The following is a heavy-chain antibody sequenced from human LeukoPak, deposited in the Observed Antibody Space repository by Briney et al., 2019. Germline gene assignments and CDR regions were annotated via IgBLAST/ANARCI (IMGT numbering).Heavy chain of an antibody. CDR1: GGSFSGYY. CDR2: INHSGST. V-gene: IGHV4-34*01. CDR3: ARASFFRYYDSSGYYPYYFDY. D-gene: IGHD3-22*01. Sequence: SETLSLTCAVYGGSFSGYYWSWIRQPPGKGLEWIGEINHSGSTNYNPSLKSRVTISVDTSKNQFSLKLSSVAAADTAVYYCARASFFRYYDSSGYYPYYFDYWGQGTLVTVSS. J-gene: IGHJ4*02.